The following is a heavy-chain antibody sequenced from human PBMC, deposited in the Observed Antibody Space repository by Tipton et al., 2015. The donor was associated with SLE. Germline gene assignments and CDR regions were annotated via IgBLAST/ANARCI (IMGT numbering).Heavy chain of an antibody. J-gene: IGHJ4*02. CDR3: ARRQAADLLVFDY. CDR2: IYYSGSTYYNPGST. D-gene: IGHD6-13*01. CDR1: GGSITRSSYY. V-gene: IGHV4-39*07. Sequence: LRLSCTVSGGSITRSSYYWGWIRQPPGEGLDWIGSIYYSGSTYYNPGSTYYNPSLKSRVTISVDTSKNQFSLKLSSVTAADTAVYYCARRQAADLLVFDYWGQGTLVTVSS.